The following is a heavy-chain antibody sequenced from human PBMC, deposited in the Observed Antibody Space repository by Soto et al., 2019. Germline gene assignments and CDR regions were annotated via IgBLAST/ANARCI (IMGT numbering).Heavy chain of an antibody. CDR1: GGTFSSYA. V-gene: IGHV1-69*06. CDR2: IIPIFSTA. CDR3: ARDRGYCSSTSCTPLGGMDV. Sequence: SVTVSCKASGGTFSSYAISWVRQAPGQGLEWMGGIIPIFSTANYAQKFQGRVTITADKSTSTAYMELSSLRSEDTAVYYCARDRGYCSSTSCTPLGGMDVWGQGTTVTVSS. J-gene: IGHJ6*02. D-gene: IGHD2-2*01.